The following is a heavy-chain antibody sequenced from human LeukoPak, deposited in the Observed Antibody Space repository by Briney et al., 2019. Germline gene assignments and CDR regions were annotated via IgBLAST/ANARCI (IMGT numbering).Heavy chain of an antibody. CDR2: IYSSETT. Sequence: SETLSVTCSVSGASISSDYWSWIRQPPGKGLEWIGNIYSSETTKYNPSLRSRATISGDTSKNQFSLKLSSVTAADTAVYYCARHFPYCGGDCPYYYMDVWGKGTTVTVSS. D-gene: IGHD2-21*02. CDR3: ARHFPYCGGDCPYYYMDV. J-gene: IGHJ6*03. CDR1: GASISSDY. V-gene: IGHV4-4*09.